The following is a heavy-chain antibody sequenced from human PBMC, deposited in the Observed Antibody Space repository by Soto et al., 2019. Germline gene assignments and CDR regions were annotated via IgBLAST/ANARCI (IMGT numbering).Heavy chain of an antibody. CDR3: ARGYYYGSGSLIDY. Sequence: EVQLVESGGGLVQPGGSLRLSCVASGFTFSSHDMHWVRQVSGKGLEWVSAINTAADTYYLGSVKGRFTVSRENAKNSLYLQMNSRRAEDTAVYYCARGYYYGSGSLIDYWGQGTLVTVSS. V-gene: IGHV3-13*01. CDR1: GFTFSSHD. D-gene: IGHD3-10*01. J-gene: IGHJ4*02. CDR2: INTAADT.